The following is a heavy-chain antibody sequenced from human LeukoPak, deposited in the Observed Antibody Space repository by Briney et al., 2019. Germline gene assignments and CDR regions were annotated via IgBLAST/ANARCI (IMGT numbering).Heavy chain of an antibody. CDR1: GYTFTSYY. D-gene: IGHD3-3*01. J-gene: IGHJ6*02. CDR3: ARGNQVYDFWSGYSTGRVTGLYGMDV. V-gene: IGHV1-46*01. Sequence: ASVKVSCKASGYTFTSYYMHWVRQPPGQGLEWMGIINPSGGSTSYARKFQGRVTMTRDTSTSTVYVELGSLRSEDTAVYYCARGNQVYDFWSGYSTGRVTGLYGMDVWGQGTTVTVSS. CDR2: INPSGGST.